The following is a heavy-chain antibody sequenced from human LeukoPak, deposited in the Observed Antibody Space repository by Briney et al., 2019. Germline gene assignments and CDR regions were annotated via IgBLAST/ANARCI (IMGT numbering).Heavy chain of an antibody. CDR3: ARGILTGYLDV. CDR1: GFTFSSYE. CDR2: ISSSGSTT. D-gene: IGHD3-9*01. Sequence: GGSLRLSCAASGFTFSSYEMNWVRQAPGKGLEWISYISSSGSTTYYADSVRGRFTISRDNAKNSLYLQTKSLRAEDTAVYYCARGILTGYLDVWGKGTTVTISS. V-gene: IGHV3-48*03. J-gene: IGHJ6*03.